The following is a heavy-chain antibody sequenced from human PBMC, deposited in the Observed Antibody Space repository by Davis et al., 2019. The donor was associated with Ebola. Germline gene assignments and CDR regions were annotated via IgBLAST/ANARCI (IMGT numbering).Heavy chain of an antibody. Sequence: MPGGSLRLSCTVSGGSISSYYWSWIRQPPGKGLEWIGYIYYSGSTNYNPSLKSRVTISVDTSKNQFSLKLSSVTAADTAVYYCARGTTVTTFGYYGMDVWGQGTTVTVSS. J-gene: IGHJ6*02. CDR1: GGSISSYY. CDR3: ARGTTVTTFGYYGMDV. D-gene: IGHD4-17*01. CDR2: IYYSGST. V-gene: IGHV4-59*01.